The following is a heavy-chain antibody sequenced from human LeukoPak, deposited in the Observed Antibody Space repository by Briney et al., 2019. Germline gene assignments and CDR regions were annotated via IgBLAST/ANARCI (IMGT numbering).Heavy chain of an antibody. J-gene: IGHJ3*02. Sequence: GGSLRLSCVASGFTFSSYAMSWVRQAPEKGLEWVSSIHGGGGGVFYADSVKGRFTISRENSRNTLYLQMNSLRAGDTAVYYCAKDSFRENGRWDAFDIWGQGTMVTVSS. V-gene: IGHV3-23*01. CDR1: GFTFSSYA. CDR2: IHGGGGGV. D-gene: IGHD1-26*01. CDR3: AKDSFRENGRWDAFDI.